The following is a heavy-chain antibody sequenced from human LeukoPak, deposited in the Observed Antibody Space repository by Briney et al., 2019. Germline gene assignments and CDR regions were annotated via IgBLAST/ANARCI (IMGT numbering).Heavy chain of an antibody. CDR2: IYHSGST. CDR3: AIRYDAFDI. J-gene: IGHJ3*02. Sequence: SETLSLTCTVSGYSISSGYYWGWIRQPPGKGLEWIGSIYHSGSTYYSPSLKSRVTISVDTSKNQFSLKLSSVTAADTAVYYCAIRYDAFDIWGQGTMVTVSS. CDR1: GYSISSGYY. V-gene: IGHV4-38-2*02.